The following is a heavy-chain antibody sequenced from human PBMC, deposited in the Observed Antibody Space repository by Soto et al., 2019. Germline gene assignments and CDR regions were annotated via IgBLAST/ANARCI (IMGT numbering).Heavy chain of an antibody. V-gene: IGHV1-24*01. Sequence: ASVEVSCKVSGYTLTELSIHWVRQAPGKGLEWMGGFDPEDGETIYAQKFQGRVTMTEDTSTDTAYMELSSLRSEDTAVYYCATLYRVRQYCSGGSCYSYWFDPWGQGTLVTVSS. CDR3: ATLYRVRQYCSGGSCYSYWFDP. J-gene: IGHJ5*02. CDR1: GYTLTELS. CDR2: FDPEDGET. D-gene: IGHD2-15*01.